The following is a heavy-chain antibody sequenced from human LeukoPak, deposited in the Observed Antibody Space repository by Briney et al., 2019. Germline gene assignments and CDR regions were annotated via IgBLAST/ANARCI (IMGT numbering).Heavy chain of an antibody. J-gene: IGHJ4*02. D-gene: IGHD2-21*02. CDR1: GYTFTSYA. CDR2: ISTYSGNT. Sequence: ASVKVSCKPSGYTFTSYAISWLRQAPGQGLEWMGWISTYSGNTNYAQKLQGRITMTIGTSTSTAYMELRSLRSDDTAVYYCARGGSRVVTYGNFDYWGQGTLVTVSS. V-gene: IGHV1-18*01. CDR3: ARGGSRVVTYGNFDY.